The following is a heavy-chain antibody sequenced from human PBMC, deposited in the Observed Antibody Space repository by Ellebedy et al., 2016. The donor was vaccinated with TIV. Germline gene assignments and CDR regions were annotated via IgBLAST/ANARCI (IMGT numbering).Heavy chain of an antibody. CDR1: GFTFGDYA. D-gene: IGHD2-15*01. CDR3: TVDIVSNWYFDL. Sequence: GGSLKISCTASGFTFGDYAMSWFRQAPGKGLEWVGFIRSKAYGGTTEYAASVKGRFTISRDDSKSIAYLQMNSLKTEDTAVYYCTVDIVSNWYFDLWGRGTLVTVSS. V-gene: IGHV3-49*03. J-gene: IGHJ2*01. CDR2: IRSKAYGGTT.